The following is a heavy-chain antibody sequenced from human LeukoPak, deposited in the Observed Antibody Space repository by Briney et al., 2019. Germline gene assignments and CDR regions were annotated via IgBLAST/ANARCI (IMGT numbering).Heavy chain of an antibody. CDR2: IYYSGST. CDR3: ARQGGDFWSGYHILNWFDP. D-gene: IGHD3-3*01. J-gene: IGHJ5*02. Sequence: NPSETLSLTCSVSGGSISSDSSYWGWIRQPPGKGLEWIASIYYSGSTYYNPSLKSRVTISVDTSKNQFSLKLSSVTAADTAVYYCARQGGDFWSGYHILNWFDPWGQGTLVTVSS. V-gene: IGHV4-39*01. CDR1: GGSISSDSSY.